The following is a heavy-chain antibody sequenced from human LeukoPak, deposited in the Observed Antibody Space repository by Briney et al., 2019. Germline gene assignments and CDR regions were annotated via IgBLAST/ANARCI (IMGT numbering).Heavy chain of an antibody. CDR2: ISHDGGNK. CDR3: AKDTYGSGSYSLDY. D-gene: IGHD3-10*01. V-gene: IGHV3-30*12. J-gene: IGHJ4*02. CDR1: GFTFSSYG. Sequence: GGSLRLSCAASGFTFSSYGMHWVRQAPGKGLEWVAVISHDGGNKYYTDSVKGRFTISRDNSKNTLYLQMNSLRAEDTAVYYCAKDTYGSGSYSLDYWGQGTLVTVSS.